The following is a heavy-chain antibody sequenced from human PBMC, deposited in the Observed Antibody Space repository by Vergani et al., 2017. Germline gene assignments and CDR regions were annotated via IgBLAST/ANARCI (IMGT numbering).Heavy chain of an antibody. J-gene: IGHJ3*02. D-gene: IGHD1-26*01. V-gene: IGHV4-39*07. Sequence: QVQLQESGPGLVKPSETLSLTCTVSNDSVSNTFYYWGWIRQTPGKGLEWIATIYPSGNTYYNPSLNSRLTMSVDTSKNQFSLKLNSMTAADTAVYYCARRPTWELGAFDIWGQGTLVTVSS. CDR2: IYPSGNT. CDR3: ARRPTWELGAFDI. CDR1: NDSVSNTFYY.